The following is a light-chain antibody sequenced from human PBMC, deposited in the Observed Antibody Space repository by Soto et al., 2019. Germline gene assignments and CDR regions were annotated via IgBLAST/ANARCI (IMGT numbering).Light chain of an antibody. CDR1: QGIRNY. Sequence: DIQITQSPSSLSSSVRERFTITCRASQGIRNYLAWYQQKPGKVPKLLIYAASTLQSGVPPRFSGSGSGTEFSLTISSLQPDDFATYYCQQYNSLWTFGQGTKVDI. CDR3: QQYNSLWT. CDR2: AAS. J-gene: IGKJ1*01. V-gene: IGKV1-27*01.